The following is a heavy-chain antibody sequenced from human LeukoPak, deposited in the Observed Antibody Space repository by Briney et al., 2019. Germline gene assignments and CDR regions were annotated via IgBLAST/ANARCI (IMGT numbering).Heavy chain of an antibody. CDR1: GGSFSGYY. CDR2: INHSGST. V-gene: IGHV4-34*01. D-gene: IGHD3-3*01. Sequence: SETLSLTCAVYGGSFSGYYWSWIRQPPGKGLEWIGEINHSGSTNYNPSLKSRVTISVDTSKNQFSLELSSVTAADTAVYYCARGKWLLSHWGQGTLVTVSS. CDR3: ARGKWLLSH. J-gene: IGHJ4*02.